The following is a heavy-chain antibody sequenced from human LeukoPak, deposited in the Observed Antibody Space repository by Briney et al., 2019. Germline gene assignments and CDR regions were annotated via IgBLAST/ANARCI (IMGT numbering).Heavy chain of an antibody. D-gene: IGHD1-26*01. J-gene: IGHJ4*02. Sequence: SETLSLTCTVSGGSISSGSYYWSWIPQPAGKGLEWIGRINPSGTTNYSPSLKSRVTISVDTSKNQFSLKLSSVTAADTAVYYCARGSSGSYNYWGRGTLVTVSS. CDR3: ARGSSGSYNY. CDR2: INPSGTT. CDR1: GGSISSGSYY. V-gene: IGHV4-61*02.